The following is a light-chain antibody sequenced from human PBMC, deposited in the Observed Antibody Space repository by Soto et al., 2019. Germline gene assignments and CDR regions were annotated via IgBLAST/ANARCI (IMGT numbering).Light chain of an antibody. CDR2: AAS. CDR3: QQLNIDSYPIT. J-gene: IGKJ5*01. Sequence: IQLTQSPSSLSASIGDRVTITCRGSQGISSFLAWYQQKPGKAPKLLIYAASTLQSGVPSRFSGSGSGTDFTLTISSLQPEDFATYYCQQLNIDSYPITFGQGTRLEIK. CDR1: QGISSF. V-gene: IGKV1-9*01.